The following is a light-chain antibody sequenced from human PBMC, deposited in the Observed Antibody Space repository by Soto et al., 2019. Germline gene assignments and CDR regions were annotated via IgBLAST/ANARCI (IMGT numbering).Light chain of an antibody. J-gene: IGKJ1*01. Sequence: EIVLTQSPATLSLSPGERATLSCRASQRVSSYLAWYQQKPGQAPSLLIYDASNRATGIPARFSGSGSGTDFTLTISSLEPEDFAVYYFQQRSNWLCTFGQGTKVEIK. CDR3: QQRSNWLCT. CDR1: QRVSSY. CDR2: DAS. V-gene: IGKV3-11*01.